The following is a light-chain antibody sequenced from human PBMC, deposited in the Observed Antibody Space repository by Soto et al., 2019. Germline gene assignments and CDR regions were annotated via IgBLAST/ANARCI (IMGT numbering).Light chain of an antibody. J-gene: IGKJ1*01. CDR2: DAS. V-gene: IGKV1-5*01. Sequence: DIQMTQSPSTLSASVGDRVTITCRASQSISRWVAWYQQKPGKAPKVLIYDASSLESGVPSRFSGSGSGTEFTLTISGLQPDDFATYYCQQYNSNSRTFGQGTKVDIK. CDR3: QQYNSNSRT. CDR1: QSISRW.